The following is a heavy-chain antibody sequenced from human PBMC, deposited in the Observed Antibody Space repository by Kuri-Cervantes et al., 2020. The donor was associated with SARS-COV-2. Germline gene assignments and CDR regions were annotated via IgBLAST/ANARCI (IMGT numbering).Heavy chain of an antibody. CDR3: ARGKVTLRFLEWVNQRYWYFDL. CDR2: INHSGST. V-gene: IGHV4-34*01. CDR1: GASFSGYY. Sequence: SETLSPTCAVYGASFSGYYWSWNRQPPGKGLEWIGEINHSGSTNYNPSLKSRVTISVDTSKNQFSLKLSCVTAADTAVYYCARGKVTLRFLEWVNQRYWYFDLWGRGTLVTVSS. J-gene: IGHJ2*01. D-gene: IGHD3-3*01.